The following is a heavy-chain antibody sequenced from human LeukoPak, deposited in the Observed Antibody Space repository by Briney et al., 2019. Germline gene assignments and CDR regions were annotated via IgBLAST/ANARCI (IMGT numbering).Heavy chain of an antibody. CDR1: GFTVSSKY. V-gene: IGHV3-66*01. CDR3: ARALKGGATTAFDI. J-gene: IGHJ3*02. D-gene: IGHD1-26*01. CDR2: IYSGGTT. Sequence: GGSLRLSCAASGFTVSSKYMTWVRQAPGKGLEWVSVIYSGGTTYYADSVKGRFTISRDNSKNTLYLQMSSLRGEDTAVYYCARALKGGATTAFDIWGQGTMVTVSS.